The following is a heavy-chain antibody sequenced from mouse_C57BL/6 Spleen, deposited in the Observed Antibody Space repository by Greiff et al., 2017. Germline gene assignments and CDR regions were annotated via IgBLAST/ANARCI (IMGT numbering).Heavy chain of an antibody. V-gene: IGHV1-15*01. CDR1: GYTFTDYE. CDR3: TRGGPDY. CDR2: IDPETGGT. Sequence: VQLQQSGAELVRPGASVTLSCKASGYTFTDYEMHWVKQTPVHGLEWIGAIDPETGGTAYNQKFKGKAILTADKSSSTAYMALRSLTSEDSAVYYCTRGGPDYWGQGTTLTVSS. J-gene: IGHJ2*01.